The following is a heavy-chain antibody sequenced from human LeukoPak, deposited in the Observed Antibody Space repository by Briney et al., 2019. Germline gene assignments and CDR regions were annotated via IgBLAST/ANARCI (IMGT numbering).Heavy chain of an antibody. J-gene: IGHJ4*02. CDR3: ARSWVTGYGTVLDY. CDR1: GYSITTYW. V-gene: IGHV5-51*01. CDR2: IYPGDSDT. Sequence: GESLNISCKGFGYSITTYWIGWVRQMPGKGLEWMGIIYPGDSDTRYSPSFQGQVTISADKSISTAYLQWSSLKASDSAMYYCARSWVTGYGTVLDYWGQGTLVTVSS. D-gene: IGHD2-21*02.